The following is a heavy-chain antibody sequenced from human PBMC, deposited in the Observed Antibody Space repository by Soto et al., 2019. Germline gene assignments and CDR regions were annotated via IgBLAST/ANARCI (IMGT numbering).Heavy chain of an antibody. Sequence: QVQLVQSGAEVKKPGASVKVSCKASGYTFTSYDINWVRQATGQGLEWMGWMNPNSGNTGYAQKFQGRVTMTRTTSISTAYMELSSLRSEDTAVYYCARGIFIAAAGTTPYFDYWGQGTLVTVSS. CDR3: ARGIFIAAAGTTPYFDY. D-gene: IGHD6-13*01. CDR2: MNPNSGNT. J-gene: IGHJ4*02. CDR1: GYTFTSYD. V-gene: IGHV1-8*01.